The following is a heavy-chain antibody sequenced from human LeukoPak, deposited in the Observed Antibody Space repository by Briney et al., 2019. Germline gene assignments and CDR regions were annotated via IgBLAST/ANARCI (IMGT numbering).Heavy chain of an antibody. D-gene: IGHD3-22*01. J-gene: IGHJ4*02. Sequence: ASVKVSCKASGYTFTGYYMHWVRQAPGQGLEWMGWINPNSGGTNYAQKFQGRVTMTRDTSISTAYMELSRLRSDDTAVYYCARVKSDSSGYGTCYFDYWGQGTLVTVSS. CDR3: ARVKSDSSGYGTCYFDY. V-gene: IGHV1-2*02. CDR2: INPNSGGT. CDR1: GYTFTGYY.